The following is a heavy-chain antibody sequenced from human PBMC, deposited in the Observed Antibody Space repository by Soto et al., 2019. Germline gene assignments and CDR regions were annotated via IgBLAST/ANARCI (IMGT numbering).Heavy chain of an antibody. J-gene: IGHJ6*02. D-gene: IGHD4-17*01. Sequence: GGSLRLSCAASGFTFSSYWMHWVRQAPGKGLVWVSRINSDGSSTSYADSVKGRFTISRDNAKNTLYLQMNSLRAEDMAVYYCARDDYGGFYYYYYGMDVWGQGTTVTVSS. CDR2: INSDGSST. CDR3: ARDDYGGFYYYYYGMDV. CDR1: GFTFSSYW. V-gene: IGHV3-74*01.